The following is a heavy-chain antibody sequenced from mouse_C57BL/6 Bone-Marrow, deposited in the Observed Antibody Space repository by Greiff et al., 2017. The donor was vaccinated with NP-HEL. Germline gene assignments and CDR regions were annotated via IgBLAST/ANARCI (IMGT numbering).Heavy chain of an antibody. J-gene: IGHJ3*01. CDR1: GYSITSGYY. D-gene: IGHD4-1*01. Sequence: EVQLQQSGPGLVKPSQSLSLTCSVTGYSITSGYYWNWIRQFPGNKLEWMGYISYDGSNNYNPSLKNRISITRETSKNQFFLTLNSVTTEDTATYYCARKGDWDRFAYWGQGTLVTVSA. CDR3: ARKGDWDRFAY. CDR2: ISYDGSN. V-gene: IGHV3-6*01.